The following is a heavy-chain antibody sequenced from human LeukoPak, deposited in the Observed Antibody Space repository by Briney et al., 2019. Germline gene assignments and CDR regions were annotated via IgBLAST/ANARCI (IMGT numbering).Heavy chain of an antibody. Sequence: GGSLRLSCAASGFNLRDYWMHWVRQAPGKGLVWVSRLGTDGTYTNYADSVKGRSTISRVNAKNTLYLQMDSLRAEDTAFYYCVRDPSNSGNWFDLWGQGTLVTVSS. J-gene: IGHJ5*02. CDR1: GFNLRDYW. CDR2: LGTDGTYT. V-gene: IGHV3-74*01. CDR3: VRDPSNSGNWFDL. D-gene: IGHD4-11*01.